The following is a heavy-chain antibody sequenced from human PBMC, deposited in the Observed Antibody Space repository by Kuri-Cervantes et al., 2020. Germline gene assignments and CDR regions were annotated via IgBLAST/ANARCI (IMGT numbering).Heavy chain of an antibody. CDR2: MNPNSGNT. J-gene: IGHJ6*02. D-gene: IGHD6-6*01. CDR1: GYTFTSYD. CDR3: ARRPIAARYYYYYGMDV. Sequence: ASVKVSCKASGYTFTSYDINWVRQATGQGLEWMGWMNPNSGNTGYAQKFQGRVTMTRNTSIGTAYMELSSLRSEDTAVYYCARRPIAARYYYYYGMDVWGQGATVTVSS. V-gene: IGHV1-8*01.